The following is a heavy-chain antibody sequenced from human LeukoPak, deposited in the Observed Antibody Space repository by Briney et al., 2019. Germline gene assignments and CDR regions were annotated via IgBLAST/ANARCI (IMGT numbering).Heavy chain of an antibody. CDR2: LYSGGST. D-gene: IGHD3-10*01. CDR3: AKDSGSFSLYYYYYMDV. V-gene: IGHV3-53*01. CDR1: GLTVSDNY. J-gene: IGHJ6*03. Sequence: GGSLRLSCAASGLTVSDNYMTWVRQAPGKGLEWVSVLYSGGSTYYADSVKGRFTISRDNSKNTLYLQMNSLRAEDTAVYYCAKDSGSFSLYYYYYMDVWGKGTTVTISS.